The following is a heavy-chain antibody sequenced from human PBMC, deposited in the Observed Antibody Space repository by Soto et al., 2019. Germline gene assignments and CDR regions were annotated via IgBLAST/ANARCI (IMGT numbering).Heavy chain of an antibody. V-gene: IGHV1-2*04. CDR1: GYTFTGYY. D-gene: IGHD2-8*01. CDR3: ARAYAIRKYYYYGMDV. CDR2: INPNSGGT. Sequence: GASVKVSCKASGYTFTGYYMHWVRQAPGQGLEWMGWINPNSGGTNYAQKFQGWVTMTRDTSISTAYMELSRLRSEDTAVYYCARAYAIRKYYYYGMDVWGQGTTVTVSS. J-gene: IGHJ6*02.